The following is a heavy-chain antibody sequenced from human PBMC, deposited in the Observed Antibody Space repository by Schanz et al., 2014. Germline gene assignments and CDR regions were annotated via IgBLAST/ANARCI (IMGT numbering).Heavy chain of an antibody. V-gene: IGHV3-30-3*02. CDR2: ISYDGGHK. J-gene: IGHJ4*02. D-gene: IGHD3-22*01. Sequence: VQLLESGGGLVQPGGSLRLSCAASGFTFSSYAMHWVRQAPGRGLQWVALISYDGGHKYYADSVKGRFTISRDNSKNTLYLQMNSLRTEDTAVYFCAKSYDTSGYSGFDYWGQGTLVTVSS. CDR1: GFTFSSYA. CDR3: AKSYDTSGYSGFDY.